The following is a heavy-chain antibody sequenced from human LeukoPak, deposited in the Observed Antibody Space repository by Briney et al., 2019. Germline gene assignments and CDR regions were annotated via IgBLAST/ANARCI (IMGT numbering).Heavy chain of an antibody. J-gene: IGHJ1*01. D-gene: IGHD6-13*01. V-gene: IGHV1-2*04. CDR3: ARDRAGAATGSRAEYFQH. Sequence: ASVKVSCKASGYTFTGYYMHWVRQAPGQGLEWMGWINPNSGGTNYAQKFQGWVTMTMDTSISTAYMELSRLRSDDTAVYYCARDRAGAATGSRAEYFQHWGQGTLVTVSS. CDR2: INPNSGGT. CDR1: GYTFTGYY.